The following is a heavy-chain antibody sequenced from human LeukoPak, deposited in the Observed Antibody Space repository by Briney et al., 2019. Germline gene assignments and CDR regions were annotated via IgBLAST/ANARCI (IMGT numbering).Heavy chain of an antibody. CDR1: GDSVSTNTAA. D-gene: IGHD4-23*01. CDR3: ARAAVITLTYSYYGMDV. V-gene: IGHV6-1*01. CDR2: TYYASRWYN. J-gene: IGHJ6*02. Sequence: SQTLSLTCALSGDSVSTNTAAWNWFRQSPSRGLEWLGRTYYASRWYNDYAVSVRSRITINPDTSKNQFSLQLSSVTPEDTAVYYCARAAVITLTYSYYGMDVWGQGTAVTVSS.